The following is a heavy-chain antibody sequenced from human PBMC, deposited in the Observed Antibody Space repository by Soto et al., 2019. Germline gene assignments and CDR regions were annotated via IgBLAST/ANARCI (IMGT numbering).Heavy chain of an antibody. D-gene: IGHD3-22*01. CDR1: GGTFRSYA. CDR2: IISIFGTA. CDR3: ARDPGEYYYDSSGYYPDAFDI. Sequence: GASVKVSCKASGGTFRSYAIRWVRQAPGQGLEWMGGIISIFGTANYAQKFQGRVTITADESTSTAYVELSSLRSEDTAVYYCARDPGEYYYDSSGYYPDAFDIWGQGTMVTVSS. J-gene: IGHJ3*02. V-gene: IGHV1-69*13.